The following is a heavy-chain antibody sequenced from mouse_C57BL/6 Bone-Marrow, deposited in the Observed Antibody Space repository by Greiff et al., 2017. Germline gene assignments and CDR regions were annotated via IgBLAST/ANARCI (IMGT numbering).Heavy chain of an antibody. Sequence: VQLQQPGAELVKPGASVKLSCKASGYTFTSYWMHWVKQRPGQGLEWIGMIHPNSGSTNYNEKFKSKATLTVDKSSSTAYMQLSSLTSEDSAVYYCARRGYGNYEGYLDYWGQGTTLTVSS. CDR1: GYTFTSYW. J-gene: IGHJ2*01. D-gene: IGHD2-10*02. V-gene: IGHV1-64*01. CDR3: ARRGYGNYEGYLDY. CDR2: IHPNSGST.